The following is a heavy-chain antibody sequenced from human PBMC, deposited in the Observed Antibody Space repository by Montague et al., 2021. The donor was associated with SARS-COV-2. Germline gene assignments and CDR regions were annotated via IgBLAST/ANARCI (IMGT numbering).Heavy chain of an antibody. Sequence: SETLSLTCAVPGGSITGFSWSWVRQPAGKGLEWIGRVTTSGTTNYSPSLRSRVTMSVDTSKNQFSLNLNSVTAADTAIYYCARTPTRPLSLDSWGQGTLVTVSS. V-gene: IGHV4-4*07. CDR2: VTTSGTT. CDR3: ARTPTRPLSLDS. J-gene: IGHJ4*02. D-gene: IGHD6-6*01. CDR1: GGSITGFS.